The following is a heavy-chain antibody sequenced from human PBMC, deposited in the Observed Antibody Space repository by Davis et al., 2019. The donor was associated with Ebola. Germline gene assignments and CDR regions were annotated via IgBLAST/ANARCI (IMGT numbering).Heavy chain of an antibody. D-gene: IGHD3-3*01. CDR1: GFTFSSYW. Sequence: GESLKISCAASGFTFSSYWMSWIRQAPGKGLEWVSYISSSSSYTNYADSVKGRFTISRDNAKNSLYLQMNSLRAEDTAVYYCARAHDFWSSYYLYYFDYWGQGTLVTVSS. CDR3: ARAHDFWSSYYLYYFDY. V-gene: IGHV3-11*06. J-gene: IGHJ4*02. CDR2: ISSSSSYT.